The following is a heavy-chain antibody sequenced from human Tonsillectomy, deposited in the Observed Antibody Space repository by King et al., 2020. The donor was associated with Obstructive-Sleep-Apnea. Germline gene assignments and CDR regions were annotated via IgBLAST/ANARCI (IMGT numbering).Heavy chain of an antibody. CDR3: AKDRDYDSSGYDY. V-gene: IGHV3-30*18. Sequence: EQLVQSGGGVVQPGRSLRLSCAASGFTFSSYGMHWVRQAPGKGLEWVAVISYDGSNKYYADSVKGRFTISRDNSKNTLYLQMNSLRAEDTAVYYCAKDRDYDSSGYDYWGQGTLVTVSS. CDR1: GFTFSSYG. CDR2: ISYDGSNK. J-gene: IGHJ4*02. D-gene: IGHD3-22*01.